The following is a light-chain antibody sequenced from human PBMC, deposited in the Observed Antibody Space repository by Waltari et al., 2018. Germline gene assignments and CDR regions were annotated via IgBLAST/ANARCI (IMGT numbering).Light chain of an antibody. CDR2: DDG. J-gene: IGLJ2*01. CDR1: NIGYKS. V-gene: IGLV3-21*02. Sequence: SYVLTQPPSVSAAPGQTAKITCGGTNIGYKSVHWSQQKTGQAPALVVFDDGDRPSGIPGRFSGSKSGNTATLTISRVGAEDEADYYCQVWDNSGGPHVVFGGGTKLTVL. CDR3: QVWDNSGGPHVV.